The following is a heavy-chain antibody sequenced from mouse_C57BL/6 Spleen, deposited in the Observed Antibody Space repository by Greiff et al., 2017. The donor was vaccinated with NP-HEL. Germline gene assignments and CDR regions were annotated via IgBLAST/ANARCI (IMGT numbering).Heavy chain of an antibody. D-gene: IGHD4-1*01. J-gene: IGHJ3*01. CDR2: IDPSDSYT. CDR1: GYTFTSYW. V-gene: IGHV1-59*01. Sequence: QVQLQQPGAELVRPGTSVKLSCKASGYTFTSYWMHWVKQRPGQGLEWIGVIDPSDSYTNYNQKFKGKATLTVDTSSSTAYMQLSSLTSEDSAVYYCARGTGTRDWFAYWGQGTLVTVSA. CDR3: ARGTGTRDWFAY.